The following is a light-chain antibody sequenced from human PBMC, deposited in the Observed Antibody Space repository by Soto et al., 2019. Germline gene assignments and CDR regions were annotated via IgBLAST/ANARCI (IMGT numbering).Light chain of an antibody. V-gene: IGLV2-14*02. CDR1: SSDVVNDLL. CDR3: SSYISSSTFVV. CDR2: EGT. J-gene: IGLJ2*01. Sequence: QSVLTQPASVSGSPGQSITISCTGTSSDVVNDLLVSWYQQQPGKAPKLMIYEGTKRPAGVSDRFSGSKSGNTASLTISGLQAEDEADYYCSSYISSSTFVVFGGGTKLTVL.